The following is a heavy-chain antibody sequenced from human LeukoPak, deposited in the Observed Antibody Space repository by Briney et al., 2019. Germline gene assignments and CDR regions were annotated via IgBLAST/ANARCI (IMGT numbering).Heavy chain of an antibody. J-gene: IGHJ5*02. CDR2: ISGSGGST. D-gene: IGHD2-2*01. CDR1: GFTVSSYA. CDR3: AQDLGYCSTTSCLP. V-gene: IGHV3-23*01. Sequence: GGSLRLSCAASGFTVSSYAMNWVRQAPGKGLGWVSSISGSGGSTYYADSVEGRFTISRDNSKKTLYLQMNSLRAEDTAIYYCAQDLGYCSTTSCLPWGQGTLVTVSS.